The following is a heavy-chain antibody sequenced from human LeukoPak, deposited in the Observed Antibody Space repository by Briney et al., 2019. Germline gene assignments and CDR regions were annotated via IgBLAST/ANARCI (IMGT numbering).Heavy chain of an antibody. V-gene: IGHV1-18*01. D-gene: IGHD3-22*01. CDR2: ISAYNGNT. CDR1: GYTSTSYA. CDR3: ARDPVRYYYDSSGYHSY. J-gene: IGHJ4*02. Sequence: ASVKVSCKASGYTSTSYAISWGRDTPRQGLWRMWWISAYNGNTNYAQNLQGRVTMTTDTPTSTAYMELRSLRSDDTAVYYCARDPVRYYYDSSGYHSYWGQGTLVTVSS.